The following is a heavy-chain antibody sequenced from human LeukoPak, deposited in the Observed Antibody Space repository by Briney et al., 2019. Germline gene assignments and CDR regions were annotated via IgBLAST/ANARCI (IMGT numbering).Heavy chain of an antibody. J-gene: IGHJ4*02. CDR1: GFTFNTYS. V-gene: IGHV3-64D*06. CDR2: ISSNWAAT. D-gene: IGHD6-19*01. Sequence: PGGSLRLSCSASGFTFNTYSMHWVRRAPGKGLEYVSAISSNWAATYYSDSVKGRFTISRDNSKNMLFLQMSSLRAEDTAVYFCVKGSGTGWYGHWGQGTLVTVSS. CDR3: VKGSGTGWYGH.